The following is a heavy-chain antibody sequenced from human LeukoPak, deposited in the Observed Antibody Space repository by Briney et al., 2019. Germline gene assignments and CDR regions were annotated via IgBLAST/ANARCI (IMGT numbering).Heavy chain of an antibody. D-gene: IGHD5-12*01. Sequence: GGSLTLSCAASGFTFSTYWMTWVRQAPGEGLEWVAHLNGEGSVKYYVDSVKGRFTISKDNAEKSLYLQMNSLRAEDTAVYFCARILGAYENFDNWGQGTLVTVSS. CDR3: ARILGAYENFDN. CDR2: LNGEGSVK. J-gene: IGHJ5*02. CDR1: GFTFSTYW. V-gene: IGHV3-7*04.